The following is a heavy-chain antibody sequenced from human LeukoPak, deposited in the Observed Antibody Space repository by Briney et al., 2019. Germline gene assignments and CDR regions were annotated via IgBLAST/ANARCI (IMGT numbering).Heavy chain of an antibody. J-gene: IGHJ4*02. CDR1: GGSIGTYY. CDR3: AKLGSPRAH. Sequence: SETLSLTCTVSGGSIGTYYWSWIRQPPGKGLEWIGHIYYFEKTDYNPSLESRVTISVDAAKNHFSLKLRSVTPLDTAVYYCAKLGSPRAHWGQGILVTVSS. V-gene: IGHV4-59*01. CDR2: IYYFEKT. D-gene: IGHD7-27*01.